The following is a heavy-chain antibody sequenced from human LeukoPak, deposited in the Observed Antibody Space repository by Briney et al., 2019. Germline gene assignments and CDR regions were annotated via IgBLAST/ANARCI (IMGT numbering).Heavy chain of an antibody. V-gene: IGHV4-34*01. J-gene: IGHJ3*02. D-gene: IGHD3-10*01. CDR3: ARTDLTVLLRDHRSAFDI. Sequence: SETLSLTCAVYGGSFSGYYWSWIRQPPGKGLEWIGEINHSGSTNYNPSLKSRVTISVDTSKNQFSLKLSSVTAADTAVYYCARTDLTVLLRDHRSAFDIWGQGTMVTVSS. CDR1: GGSFSGYY. CDR2: INHSGST.